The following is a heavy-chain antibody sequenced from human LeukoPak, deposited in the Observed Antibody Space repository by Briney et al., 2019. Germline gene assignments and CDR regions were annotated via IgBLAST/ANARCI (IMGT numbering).Heavy chain of an antibody. CDR2: ICSGGST. V-gene: IGHV3-53*01. D-gene: IGHD3-22*01. CDR3: ARGQFRLSDFDSSGFDY. J-gene: IGHJ4*02. Sequence: SGGSLRLSCAASGFTVSSNYMSWVRQAPGKGLEWVSIICSGGSTFYADSVKGRFTISRDNSKNTLYLQMNSLRAEDTAVYYCARGQFRLSDFDSSGFDYWGQGTLLTVSS. CDR1: GFTVSSNY.